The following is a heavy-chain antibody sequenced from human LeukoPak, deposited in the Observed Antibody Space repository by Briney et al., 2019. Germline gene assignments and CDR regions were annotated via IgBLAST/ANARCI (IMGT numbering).Heavy chain of an antibody. Sequence: GASVKVSCKASGGTFSSYAISWVRQAPGRGLEWMGGIIPIFGTANYAQKFQGRVTITTDESTSTAYMELSSLRSEDTAVYYCARGYDDILTGYYQFDYWGQGTLVTVSS. D-gene: IGHD3-9*01. CDR1: GGTFSSYA. V-gene: IGHV1-69*05. CDR2: IIPIFGTA. J-gene: IGHJ4*02. CDR3: ARGYDDILTGYYQFDY.